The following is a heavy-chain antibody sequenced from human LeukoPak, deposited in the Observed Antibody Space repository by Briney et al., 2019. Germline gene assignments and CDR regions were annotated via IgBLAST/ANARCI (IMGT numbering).Heavy chain of an antibody. CDR2: ISYDGSNK. CDR3: ARDEVFSSFDY. D-gene: IGHD3-10*02. J-gene: IGHJ4*02. V-gene: IGHV3-30-3*01. Sequence: PGGSLRLSCAASGFTFSSYAMHWVRQAPGKGLEWVAVISYDGSNKYYADSVKGRFTISRDNSKNTLYLQMNSLRAEDTAVYYCARDEVFSSFDYWGLGTLVTVSS. CDR1: GFTFSSYA.